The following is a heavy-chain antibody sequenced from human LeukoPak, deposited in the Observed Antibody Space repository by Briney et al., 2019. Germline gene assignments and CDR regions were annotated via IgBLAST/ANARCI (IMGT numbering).Heavy chain of an antibody. Sequence: GESLKISCRGSGYSFTSYWIGWVRQLPGKGWEGLGFFFLGDSDTRYIPSFQGQVTMSADKSISTAYLQWSSLKASDTAMYYCARRVSSSGFDAFDVWGQGTMVTVSS. CDR3: ARRVSSSGFDAFDV. CDR1: GYSFTSYW. J-gene: IGHJ3*01. CDR2: FFLGDSDT. D-gene: IGHD5-12*01. V-gene: IGHV5-51*01.